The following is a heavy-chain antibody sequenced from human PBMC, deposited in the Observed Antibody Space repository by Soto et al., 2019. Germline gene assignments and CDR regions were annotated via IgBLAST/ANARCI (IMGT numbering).Heavy chain of an antibody. V-gene: IGHV3-9*01. CDR3: XXXXXXXXXXXFDY. Sequence: EVQLVESGGGLVQPGRSLRLSCAASGFTFDDYAMHWVRQAPGKGLEWVSGISWNSGSIGYADSVKGRFTISRENAKXXXXXXXXXXXXXXXXXXXXXXXXXXXXXXXFDYWGQGTLVTVSS. J-gene: IGHJ4*02. CDR2: ISWNSGSI. CDR1: GFTFDDYA.